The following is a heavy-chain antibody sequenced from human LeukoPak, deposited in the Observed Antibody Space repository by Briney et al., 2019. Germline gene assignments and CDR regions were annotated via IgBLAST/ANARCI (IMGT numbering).Heavy chain of an antibody. CDR1: GGTFSSYA. CDR2: IIPIFGTA. CDR3: ARGELGDRSGFSFFDY. D-gene: IGHD3-10*01. J-gene: IGHJ4*02. Sequence: SVKVSCKASGGTFSSYAIIWVRQAPGQGLEWMGGIIPIFGTANYAQKFQGRATITTDASTSTAYMELRSLTSEDTGIYYCARGELGDRSGFSFFDYWGQGTLVTVSS. V-gene: IGHV1-69*05.